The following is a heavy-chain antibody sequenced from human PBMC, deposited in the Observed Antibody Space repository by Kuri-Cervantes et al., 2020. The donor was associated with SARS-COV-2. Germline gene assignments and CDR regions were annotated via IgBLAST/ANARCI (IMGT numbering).Heavy chain of an antibody. CDR2: ISSSSSYI. D-gene: IGHD2-8*02. Sequence: GGSLRLSCAASGFTFSSYSMNWVRQAPGKGLEWVSSISSSSSYIYYADSVKGRFTISRDNAKNSLYLQMNSLRAEDTAVYYCARFETGVSTTGTENWGQGTLVTVSS. J-gene: IGHJ4*02. V-gene: IGHV3-21*01. CDR1: GFTFSSYS. CDR3: ARFETGVSTTGTEN.